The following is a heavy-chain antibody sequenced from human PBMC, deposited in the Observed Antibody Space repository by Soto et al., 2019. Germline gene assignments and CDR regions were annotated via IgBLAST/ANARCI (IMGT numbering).Heavy chain of an antibody. CDR3: AKDHLGYCSGGSCPTTT. CDR2: ISYDGSNK. V-gene: IGHV3-30*18. D-gene: IGHD2-15*01. J-gene: IGHJ5*02. CDR1: GFTFSSYG. Sequence: GGSLRLSCAASGFTFSSYGMHWVRQAPGKGLEWVAVISYDGSNKYYADSVKGRFTISRDNSKNTLYLQMNSLRAEDTAVYYCAKDHLGYCSGGSCPTTTWGQGTLVTVSS.